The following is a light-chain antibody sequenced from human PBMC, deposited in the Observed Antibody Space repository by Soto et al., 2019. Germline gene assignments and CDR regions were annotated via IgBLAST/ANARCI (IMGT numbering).Light chain of an antibody. CDR2: EVT. CDR1: SSDVGGYNY. Sequence: QSVLTQPPSASGSPGQSVTISCTGTSSDVGGYNYVSWYQHHPGKAPKLIIYEVTKWPSGVPDRFSGSKSGNTASLTVSGLQAEDEADYYCSSYAGSTTVVFGGGTKLTVL. V-gene: IGLV2-8*01. CDR3: SSYAGSTTVV. J-gene: IGLJ2*01.